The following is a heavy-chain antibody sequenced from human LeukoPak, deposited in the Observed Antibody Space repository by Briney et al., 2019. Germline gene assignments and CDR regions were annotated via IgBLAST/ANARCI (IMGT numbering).Heavy chain of an antibody. Sequence: GGSLRLSCSTSGFTFSSYAMHWVRQAPGKGLEYVSAITNNGGSTYYADTVKGRFTISRDNSKNTLYLQMSSLRTEDTAVYYCVKGPCSGGSCYLDYWGQGTLVTVSS. J-gene: IGHJ4*02. CDR1: GFTFSSYA. CDR3: VKGPCSGGSCYLDY. D-gene: IGHD2-15*01. V-gene: IGHV3-64D*09. CDR2: ITNNGGST.